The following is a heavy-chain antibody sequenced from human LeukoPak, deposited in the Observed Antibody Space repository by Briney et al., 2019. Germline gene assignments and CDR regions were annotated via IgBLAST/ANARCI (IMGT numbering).Heavy chain of an antibody. D-gene: IGHD6-13*01. CDR1: GGSITSGEHY. CDR3: ASDKGYSNNYFDY. V-gene: IGHV4-30-4*01. Sequence: SETLSLTCTVSGGSITSGEHYCSWIRQPPGKGLEWIGYVAYTGSTNYNPSLSSRVTISVDTSKNQFSLKLSSMTAADTAVYYCASDKGYSNNYFDYWGQGTLVTVSS. CDR2: VAYTGST. J-gene: IGHJ4*02.